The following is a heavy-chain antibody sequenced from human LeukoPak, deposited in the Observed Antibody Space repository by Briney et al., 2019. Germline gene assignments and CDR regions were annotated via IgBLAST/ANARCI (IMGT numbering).Heavy chain of an antibody. D-gene: IGHD2-15*01. J-gene: IGHJ6*02. CDR2: IYYSGST. CDR3: AREPGSPYYGMDV. V-gene: IGHV4-59*01. Sequence: SETLSLTCTVSGGSISSYYWSWIRQPPGKGLEWIGYIYYSGSTNYNPSLKSRVTISVDTSKNQFSLKLSSVTAADTAVYYCAREPGSPYYGMDVWGQGTTVTVSS. CDR1: GGSISSYY.